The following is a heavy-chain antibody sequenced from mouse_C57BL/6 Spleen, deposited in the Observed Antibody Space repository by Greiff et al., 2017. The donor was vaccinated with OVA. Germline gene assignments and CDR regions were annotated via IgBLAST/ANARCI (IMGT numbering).Heavy chain of an antibody. CDR2: IYPRSGNT. V-gene: IGHV1-81*01. J-gene: IGHJ4*01. CDR1: GYTFTSYG. Sequence: SGAELARPGASVKLSCKASGYTFTSYGISWVKQRTGQGLEWIGEIYPRSGNTYYNEKFKGKATLTADKSSSTAYMQLSSLTSEDSAVYYGARIGVYYYGSSYAMDYWGQGTSVTVSS. CDR3: ARIGVYYYGSSYAMDY. D-gene: IGHD1-1*01.